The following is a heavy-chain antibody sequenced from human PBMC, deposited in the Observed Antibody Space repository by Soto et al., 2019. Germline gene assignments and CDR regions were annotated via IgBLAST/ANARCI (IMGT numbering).Heavy chain of an antibody. CDR1: GFTFSSYG. J-gene: IGHJ1*01. CDR2: IWYDGSNK. D-gene: IGHD2-8*01. V-gene: IGHV3-33*01. CDR3: ARDPRRYCTNGVCYDLSFEYFQH. Sequence: GGSLRLSCAASGFTFSSYGMHWVRQAPGKGLEWVAVIWYDGSNKYYADSVKGRFTISRDNSKNTLYLQMNSLRAEDTAVYYCARDPRRYCTNGVCYDLSFEYFQHWGQGTLVTVSS.